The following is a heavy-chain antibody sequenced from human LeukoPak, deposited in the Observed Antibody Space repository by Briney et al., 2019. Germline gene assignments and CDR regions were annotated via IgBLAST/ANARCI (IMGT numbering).Heavy chain of an antibody. CDR1: GFTFSSYW. CDR3: AKDARYMRYSSSLGDY. D-gene: IGHD6-13*01. V-gene: IGHV3-7*03. Sequence: GGSLRLSCAASGFTFSSYWMSWVRQAPGKGLEWVANIKQDGSEKYYVDSVKGRFTISRDNAKNSLYLQMNSLRAEDTAVYYCAKDARYMRYSSSLGDYWGQGTLVTVSS. CDR2: IKQDGSEK. J-gene: IGHJ4*02.